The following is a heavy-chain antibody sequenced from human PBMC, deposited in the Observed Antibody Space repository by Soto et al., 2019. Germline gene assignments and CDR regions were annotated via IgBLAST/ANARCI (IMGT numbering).Heavy chain of an antibody. V-gene: IGHV3-23*01. CDR1: GFIFSDHA. D-gene: IGHD3-10*01. J-gene: IGHJ5*02. CDR2: ISGNGIAT. CDR3: APDAVSMVRGPIDWSGH. Sequence: GGSLRLSCEASGFIFSDHAMSWGRQAPGKGLEWVSAISGNGIATYYAYSVKGRFTISRDNSKNPLYLHMSRLRADDTTEYYYAPDAVSMVRGPIDWSGHWGPGTLVKVSS.